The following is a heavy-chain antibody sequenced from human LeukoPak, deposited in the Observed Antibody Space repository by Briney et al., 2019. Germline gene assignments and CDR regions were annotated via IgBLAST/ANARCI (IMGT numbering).Heavy chain of an antibody. Sequence: SETLSLTCAVYGGSFSGYYWSWIRQPPGKGLEWIGEINHSGSTNYNPSLKSRVTISVDTSKNQFSLKLSSVTAVDTAVYYCARHVVGATSQGFDYWGQGTLVTVSS. CDR1: GGSFSGYY. D-gene: IGHD1-26*01. CDR3: ARHVVGATSQGFDY. V-gene: IGHV4-34*01. J-gene: IGHJ4*02. CDR2: INHSGST.